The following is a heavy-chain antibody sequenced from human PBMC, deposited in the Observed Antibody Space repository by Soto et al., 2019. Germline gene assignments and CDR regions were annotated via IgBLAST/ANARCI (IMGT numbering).Heavy chain of an antibody. Sequence: SETLSLTCAVYGGSFSGYYWSWIRQPPGKGLEWIGEINHSGSTNYNPSLKSRVTISVDTSKNQFSLKLSSVTAADTAVYYCARCDIVVVPAASLYYYGMDVWGQGTTVTVPS. CDR3: ARCDIVVVPAASLYYYGMDV. D-gene: IGHD2-2*01. J-gene: IGHJ6*02. V-gene: IGHV4-34*01. CDR1: GGSFSGYY. CDR2: INHSGST.